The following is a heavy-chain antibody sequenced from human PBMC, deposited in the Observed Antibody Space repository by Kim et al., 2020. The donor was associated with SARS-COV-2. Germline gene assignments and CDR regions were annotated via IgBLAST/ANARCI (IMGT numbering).Heavy chain of an antibody. CDR1: GGSISSNNYY. J-gene: IGHJ4*02. D-gene: IGHD1-26*01. CDR3: ARHGDEWEVLRSAFDY. Sequence: SETLSLTCTVSGGSISSNNYYWGWIRQPPGKGLEWIGSIYYSGSTYYNPSLKSRVTISVDTSKNQFSLKLSSVTAADTAVYYCARHGDEWEVLRSAFDYWGQGTLVTVSS. CDR2: IYYSGST. V-gene: IGHV4-39*01.